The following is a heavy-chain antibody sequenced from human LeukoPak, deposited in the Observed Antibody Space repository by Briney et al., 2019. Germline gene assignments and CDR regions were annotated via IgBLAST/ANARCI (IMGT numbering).Heavy chain of an antibody. CDR1: GFTFSSYA. CDR3: ARDGYGDYVFEITYYLDY. J-gene: IGHJ4*02. Sequence: GGSLRLSCAASGFTFSSYAMHWVRQAPGKGLEWVAVISYDGSNKYYADSVKGRFTISRDNSKNTLYLQMNSLRAEDTAVYYCARDGYGDYVFEITYYLDYWGQGTLVTVSS. V-gene: IGHV3-30*04. CDR2: ISYDGSNK. D-gene: IGHD4-17*01.